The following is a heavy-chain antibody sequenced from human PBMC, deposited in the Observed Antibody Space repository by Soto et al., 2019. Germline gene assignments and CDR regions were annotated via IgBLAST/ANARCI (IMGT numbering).Heavy chain of an antibody. D-gene: IGHD3-10*01. CDR3: ARVFGFGGMDV. J-gene: IGHJ6*02. CDR2: INHSGST. V-gene: IGHV4-34*01. Sequence: PPETLSLTCAVYGGSFSGYYWTWIRQPPETGMEWIGEINHSGSTNYNPSLKSRVTISVDTSKNQFSLKLTSVTAADTAVYYCARVFGFGGMDVWGQGTTVT. CDR1: GGSFSGYY.